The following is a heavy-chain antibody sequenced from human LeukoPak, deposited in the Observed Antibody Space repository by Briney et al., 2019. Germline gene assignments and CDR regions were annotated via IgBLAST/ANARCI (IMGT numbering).Heavy chain of an antibody. CDR3: AKVDSYDAFDI. V-gene: IGHV3-74*01. D-gene: IGHD3-10*01. Sequence: HPGGSLRLSCAASGFTFSSYWMHWVRQTPGKGLVWVSRINTDGSSTSYADSVKGRFTISRDNAKNTLYLQMNSLRAEDTAVYYCAKVDSYDAFDIWGQGTMVTVSS. J-gene: IGHJ3*02. CDR2: INTDGSST. CDR1: GFTFSSYW.